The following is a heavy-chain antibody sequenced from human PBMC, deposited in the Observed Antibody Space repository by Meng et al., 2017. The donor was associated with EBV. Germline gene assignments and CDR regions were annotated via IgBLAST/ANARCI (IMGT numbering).Heavy chain of an antibody. J-gene: IGHJ5*02. V-gene: IGHV1-2*06. Sequence: SGADVVQPGPSGKGSFSAPASTFTGYYMHWVRQAPGQGLEWMGRINPNSGGTNYAQKFQGRVTMTRDTSISTAYMELSRLRSDDTAVYYCAKGADLAAAGTFWFDPWGQGTLVTVSS. CDR2: INPNSGGT. D-gene: IGHD6-13*01. CDR3: AKGADLAAAGTFWFDP. CDR1: ASTFTGYY.